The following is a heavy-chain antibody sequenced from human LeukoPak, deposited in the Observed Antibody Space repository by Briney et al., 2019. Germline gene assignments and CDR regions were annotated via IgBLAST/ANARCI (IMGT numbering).Heavy chain of an antibody. V-gene: IGHV4-4*07. D-gene: IGHD5-18*01. CDR2: IYTSGST. J-gene: IGHJ4*02. CDR3: ARDSDTAMVTGFDY. Sequence: PSETLSLTCTVSGGSITNYYWSWLRQPAGKGLEWIGRIYTSGSTNYNPSLKSRVTMSVDTSKNQFSPKLSSVTAADTAVYYCARDSDTAMVTGFDYWGQGTLVTVSS. CDR1: GGSITNYY.